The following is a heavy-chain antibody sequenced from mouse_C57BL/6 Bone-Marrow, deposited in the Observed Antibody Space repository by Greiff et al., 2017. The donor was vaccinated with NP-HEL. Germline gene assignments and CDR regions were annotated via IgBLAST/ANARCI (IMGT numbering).Heavy chain of an antibody. J-gene: IGHJ1*03. Sequence: EVKVVESGGGLVKPGGSLKLSCAASGFTFSSYAMSWVRQTPEKRLEWVATISDGGSYTYYPDNVKGRFTISRDNAKNNLYLQMSHLKSEDTAMYYCARDHYSNYWYFDVWGTGTTVTVSS. CDR3: ARDHYSNYWYFDV. CDR1: GFTFSSYA. V-gene: IGHV5-4*01. CDR2: ISDGGSYT. D-gene: IGHD2-5*01.